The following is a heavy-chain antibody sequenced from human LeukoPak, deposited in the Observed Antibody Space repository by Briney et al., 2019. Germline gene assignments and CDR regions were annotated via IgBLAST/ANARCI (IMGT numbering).Heavy chain of an antibody. V-gene: IGHV4-38-2*02. CDR1: GYYLRSGFY. J-gene: IGHJ4*02. D-gene: IGHD6-19*01. CDR3: ARDRAGKGYFDY. Sequence: SETLSLTFCVSGYYLRSGFYWGWIRQPPGKGLEWIGRLYYSGSTYYHPSLKNRVNISVDTSKNQVSRKLSSVTAADTAVDYCARDRAGKGYFDYWGQGTLVTVSS. CDR2: LYYSGST.